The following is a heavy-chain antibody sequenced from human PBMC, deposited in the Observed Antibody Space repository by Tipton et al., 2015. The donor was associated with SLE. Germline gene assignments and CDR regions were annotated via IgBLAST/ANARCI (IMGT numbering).Heavy chain of an antibody. V-gene: IGHV4-34*01. CDR2: INHSGST. Sequence: TLSLTCAVYGGSFSGYYCSWIRQPPGKGLEWIGEINHSGSTNYNPSLKSRVTTSVDAANNQFSLILSSVTAADTAVYYCARGMVTWRGAIIGVDVWGQGTTVNVSS. J-gene: IGHJ6*02. D-gene: IGHD2-21*02. CDR3: ARGMVTWRGAIIGVDV. CDR1: GGSFSGYY.